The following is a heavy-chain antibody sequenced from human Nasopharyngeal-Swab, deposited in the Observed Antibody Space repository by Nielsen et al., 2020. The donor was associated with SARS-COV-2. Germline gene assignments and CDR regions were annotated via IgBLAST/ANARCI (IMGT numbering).Heavy chain of an antibody. J-gene: IGHJ6*02. D-gene: IGHD2-15*01. CDR2: ISSSSSDI. CDR1: GFRDYS. Sequence: ESLKISCVDSGFRDYSMNWVRQAPGKGLEWVSSISSSSSDIYYVDSVKGRFTISRDNAKNSLYLQMNNLRAEDTAVYYCARGYCSSGSCYAKHYGMDVWGQGTTVTVSS. V-gene: IGHV3-21*01. CDR3: ARGYCSSGSCYAKHYGMDV.